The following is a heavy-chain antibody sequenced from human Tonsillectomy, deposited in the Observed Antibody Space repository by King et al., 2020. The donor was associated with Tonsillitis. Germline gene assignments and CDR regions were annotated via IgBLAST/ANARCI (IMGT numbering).Heavy chain of an antibody. V-gene: IGHV4-31*03. Sequence: QLQESGPGLVKPSQTLSLTCTVSGGSISSGGYYWSWIRQHPGKGLEWIGYIYYSGSTYYNPSLKSRVTISVDTSKNQFSLKLSSVSAADTAVYYCAREMQLGGIFDYWGQGTLVTVSS. CDR1: GGSISSGGYY. D-gene: IGHD3-16*01. CDR2: IYYSGST. CDR3: AREMQLGGIFDY. J-gene: IGHJ4*02.